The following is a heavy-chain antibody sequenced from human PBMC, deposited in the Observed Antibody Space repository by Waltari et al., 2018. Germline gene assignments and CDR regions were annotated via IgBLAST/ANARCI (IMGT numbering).Heavy chain of an antibody. CDR2: INADNGSR. CDR1: GFTLTNFA. J-gene: IGHJ4*02. Sequence: VQLVQSGAEVKKPGASVKISCQASGFTLTNFAIHWVRKAPGQRPEWMGWINADNGSRKYSQKFQDRVTITRDTSANTASLALSSLRSEDSATYFCARGPLGGFHAGDYFDHWGQGTLVTVSS. V-gene: IGHV1-3*01. D-gene: IGHD3-16*01. CDR3: ARGPLGGFHAGDYFDH.